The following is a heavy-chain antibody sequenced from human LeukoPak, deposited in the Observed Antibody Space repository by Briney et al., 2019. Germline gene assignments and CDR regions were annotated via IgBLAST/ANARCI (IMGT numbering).Heavy chain of an antibody. V-gene: IGHV3-53*01. D-gene: IGHD6-13*01. CDR3: ANWGGIEHY. Sequence: GGSLRLSCAASGFTVSNNYLSWVRQAPGKGLEWVSFVYDGGTTVYADSVKGRFTISRDNSKNTLYLQMNSLRAEDTAVYYCANWGGIEHYWGQGTLVTVSS. CDR2: VYDGGTT. J-gene: IGHJ4*02. CDR1: GFTVSNNY.